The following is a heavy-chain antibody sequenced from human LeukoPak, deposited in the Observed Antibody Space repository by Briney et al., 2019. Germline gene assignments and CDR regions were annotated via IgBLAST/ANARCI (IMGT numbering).Heavy chain of an antibody. CDR3: ARDLGDY. D-gene: IGHD3-10*01. V-gene: IGHV3-53*01. J-gene: IGHJ4*02. Sequence: PGGSLRLSCAASGFTVSSNHMSWVRQAPGKGLEWVSLIYSGGGTHYADSVNGRFTISRDSYKNMLYLQMNSLRAEDTAVYYCARDLGDYWGQGALVTVST. CDR2: IYSGGGT. CDR1: GFTVSSNH.